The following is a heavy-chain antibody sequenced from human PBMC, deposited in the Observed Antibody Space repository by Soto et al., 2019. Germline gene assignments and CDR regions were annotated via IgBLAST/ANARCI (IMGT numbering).Heavy chain of an antibody. CDR3: ARGGPTGGSYKYNWFDP. CDR1: GGSISSGDFY. V-gene: IGHV4-30-4*01. J-gene: IGHJ5*02. CDR2: ISYSGST. D-gene: IGHD2-15*01. Sequence: PSETLSLTCTVSGGSISSGDFYWSWIRQPPGRGLEWIGYISYSGSTYYNTSLKSRVTISVDTSKNQFSLKLNSVTAADTAVYYCARGGPTGGSYKYNWFDPWGQGTLV.